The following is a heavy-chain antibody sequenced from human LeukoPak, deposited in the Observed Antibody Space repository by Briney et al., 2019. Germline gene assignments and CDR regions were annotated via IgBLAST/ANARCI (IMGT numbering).Heavy chain of an antibody. J-gene: IGHJ6*02. CDR1: GXTFRNYG. CDR2: IRNKAYGGTT. CDR3: TRITGYDILTGPHYYYYGMDV. V-gene: IGHV3-49*04. Sequence: GGSLRLSCAASGXTFRNYGVHCVRQAPGKGLEWVGFIRNKAYGGTTEYAASVKGRFTISRDDSKSIAYLQMNSLKTEDTAVYYCTRITGYDILTGPHYYYYGMDVWGQGTTVTVSS. D-gene: IGHD3-9*01.